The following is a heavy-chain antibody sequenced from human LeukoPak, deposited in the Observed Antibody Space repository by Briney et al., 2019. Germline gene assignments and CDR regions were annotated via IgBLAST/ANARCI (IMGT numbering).Heavy chain of an antibody. CDR2: INPNSGGT. CDR1: GYTFTGYY. V-gene: IGHV1-2*02. D-gene: IGHD4-17*01. CDR3: ARGYYGDYSPLGY. J-gene: IGHJ4*02. Sequence: ASVKVSCKASGYTFTGYYMHWMRQAPGQGLEWMGWINPNSGGTNYAQKFQGRVTMTRDTSISTAYMELSRLRSDDTAVYYCARGYYGDYSPLGYWGQGTLVTVSS.